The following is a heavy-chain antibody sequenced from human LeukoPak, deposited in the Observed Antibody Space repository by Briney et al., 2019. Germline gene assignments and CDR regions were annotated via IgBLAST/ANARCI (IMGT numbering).Heavy chain of an antibody. V-gene: IGHV1-46*01. Sequence: GASVKVSCKASGYTFTSYYMHWVRQAPGQGLEWMGIINPSGGSTSYTQKFQGRVTMTRDTSTSTVYMELSSLRSEDTAVYYCAREMGLRFLEWLPDLDAFDIWGQGTMVTVSS. D-gene: IGHD3-3*01. CDR2: INPSGGST. CDR1: GYTFTSYY. J-gene: IGHJ3*02. CDR3: AREMGLRFLEWLPDLDAFDI.